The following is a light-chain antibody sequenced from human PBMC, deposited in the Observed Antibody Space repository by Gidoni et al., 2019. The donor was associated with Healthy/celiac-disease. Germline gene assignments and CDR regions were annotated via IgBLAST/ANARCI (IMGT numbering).Light chain of an antibody. Sequence: SVLTQPPSASGTPGQRVTIPCSGSSSNIGSNTVNWYQQLPGTAPKLPIYSNNQRPSGVPDRFSGSKAGTSASLAISGLQSEDEADYYCAAWDDSLNGPVFGGGTKLTVL. CDR2: SNN. V-gene: IGLV1-44*01. J-gene: IGLJ2*01. CDR3: AAWDDSLNGPV. CDR1: SSNIGSNT.